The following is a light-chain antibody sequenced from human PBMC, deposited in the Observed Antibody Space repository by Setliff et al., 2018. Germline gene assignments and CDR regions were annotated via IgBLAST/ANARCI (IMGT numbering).Light chain of an antibody. CDR1: SSNIGTKT. V-gene: IGLV1-44*01. Sequence: QSVLAQPPSASGTPGQRVTISCSGSSSNIGTKTVNWYQQLPGVAPKLLIHRDSQRPSGVPDRFSGSESGTSASLAISGLLSEDEADYYCAAWDDILKAVVFGGGTKVTVL. CDR3: AAWDDILKAVV. CDR2: RDS. J-gene: IGLJ3*02.